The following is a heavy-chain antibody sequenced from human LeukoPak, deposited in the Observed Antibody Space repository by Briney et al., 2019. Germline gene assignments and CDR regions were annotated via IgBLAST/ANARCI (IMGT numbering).Heavy chain of an antibody. D-gene: IGHD3-22*01. CDR3: ARDDLLHRNWFDP. CDR1: GFKLDDYG. CDR2: INWYGDSR. V-gene: IGHV3-20*04. J-gene: IGHJ5*02. Sequence: GGALRHSRTASGFKLDDYGMTWVRPAAGKGLEWVADINWYGDSRGFAHSVRGRVTIYSHNSKHYLYLQMKSLRVNGSAFYLCARDDLLHRNWFDPWGQGTLVTVSS.